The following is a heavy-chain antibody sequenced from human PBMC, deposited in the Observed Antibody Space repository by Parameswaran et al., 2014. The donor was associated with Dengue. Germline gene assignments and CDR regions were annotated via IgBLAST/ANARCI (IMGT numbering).Heavy chain of an antibody. CDR2: IKQDGSEK. V-gene: IGHV3-7*02. CDR3: ARGVSLKKALDY. J-gene: IGHJ4*02. D-gene: IGHD6-6*01. Sequence: RWIRQPQEGLEWVANIKQDGSEKYYVDSVKGRFTISRDNAKNSLYLQMNSLRAEDTAVYYCARGVSLKKALDYWGQGTLVTVSS.